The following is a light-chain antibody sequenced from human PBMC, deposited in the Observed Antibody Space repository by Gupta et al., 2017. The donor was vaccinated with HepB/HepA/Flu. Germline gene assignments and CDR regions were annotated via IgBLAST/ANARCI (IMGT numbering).Light chain of an antibody. V-gene: IGLV7-46*01. CDR1: TGEVTSSHF. CDR2: DIY. J-gene: IGLJ3*02. CDR3: ARSSCSGRPV. Sequence: QAVVPQEPSLHVSPRGTVTLTCTSTTGEVTSSHFPYSFQQRPDQAPMTLIFDIYNTHSWSPARYSGSLLGGKAVLTLSGAQPEDEADYYCARSSCSGRPVFGGGTKLTVL.